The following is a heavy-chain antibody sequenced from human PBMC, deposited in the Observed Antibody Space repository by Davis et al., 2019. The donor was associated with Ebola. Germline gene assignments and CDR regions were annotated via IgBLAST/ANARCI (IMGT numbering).Heavy chain of an antibody. CDR1: GFTFSDYY. V-gene: IGHV3-11*01. Sequence: GESLKISCAASGFTFSDYYMSWIRQAPGKGLEWVSYISSRGSIIYYADSVKGRFTISRENAKNSLYLQMNSRRAEATAVYYCAREDSGYDLGVDIWGQGTMGTVSS. CDR2: ISSRGSII. D-gene: IGHD5-12*01. J-gene: IGHJ3*02. CDR3: AREDSGYDLGVDI.